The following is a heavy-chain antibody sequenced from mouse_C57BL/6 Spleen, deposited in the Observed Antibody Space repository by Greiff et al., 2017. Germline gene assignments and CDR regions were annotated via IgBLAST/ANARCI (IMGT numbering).Heavy chain of an antibody. J-gene: IGHJ4*01. CDR1: GYSFTDYN. CDR2: IDPNYGTT. CDR3: ARSIYYYGSTDAMDY. D-gene: IGHD1-1*01. V-gene: IGHV1-39*01. Sequence: EVQLQESGPELVKPGASVKISCKASGYSFTDYNMNWVKQSNGKSLEWIGVIDPNYGTTSYNQKFKGKATLTVDQSSSTAYMQLNSLTSEDSAVYYCARSIYYYGSTDAMDYWGQGTTVTVSS.